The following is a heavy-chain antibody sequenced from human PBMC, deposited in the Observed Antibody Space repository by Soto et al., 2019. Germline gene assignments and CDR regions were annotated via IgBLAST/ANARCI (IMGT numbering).Heavy chain of an antibody. Sequence: EVQLVESGGGLVKPGGSLRLSCAASGFTFSSYSMNWVRQAPGKGLEWVSSISSSSSYIYYADSVKGRFTISRDNAKNSLYLQMNSLRAEDTAVYYCARAYEYQLLYAGFSYYYGMDVWGQGTTVTVSS. CDR2: ISSSSSYI. CDR3: ARAYEYQLLYAGFSYYYGMDV. V-gene: IGHV3-21*01. D-gene: IGHD2-2*02. CDR1: GFTFSSYS. J-gene: IGHJ6*02.